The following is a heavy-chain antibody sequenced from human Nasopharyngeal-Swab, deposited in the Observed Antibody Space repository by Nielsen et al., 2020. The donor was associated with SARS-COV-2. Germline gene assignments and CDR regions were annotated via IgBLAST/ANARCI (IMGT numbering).Heavy chain of an antibody. Sequence: GESLEISCAASGFTFSSYSMNWVRQAPGKGLERVPSISSSSSYIYYADSVKGRFTISRDNAKNSLYLQMNSLRAEDTAVYYCASSGTGALFDYWGQGTLVTVSS. J-gene: IGHJ4*02. CDR1: GFTFSSYS. CDR3: ASSGTGALFDY. V-gene: IGHV3-21*01. CDR2: ISSSSSYI. D-gene: IGHD1-1*01.